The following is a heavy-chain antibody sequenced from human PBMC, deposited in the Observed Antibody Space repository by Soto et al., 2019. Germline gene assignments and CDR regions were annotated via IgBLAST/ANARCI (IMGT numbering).Heavy chain of an antibody. V-gene: IGHV3-20*01. Sequence: GGSLRLSCAASGFTFDDYGMSWVRQAPGKGLEWVSGINWNGGSTGYADSVKGRFTISRDNAKNSLYLQMNSLRAEDTALYHCARASLFGVVITNYYYYMDVWGKGTTVTVSS. CDR3: ARASLFGVVITNYYYYMDV. CDR2: INWNGGST. CDR1: GFTFDDYG. J-gene: IGHJ6*03. D-gene: IGHD3-3*01.